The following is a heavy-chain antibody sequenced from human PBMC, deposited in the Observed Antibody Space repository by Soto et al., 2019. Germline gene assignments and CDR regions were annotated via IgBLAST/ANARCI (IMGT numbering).Heavy chain of an antibody. CDR3: AKGLYKTTVSTHYYYYYGMDV. D-gene: IGHD4-4*01. CDR2: ISGSGGST. Sequence: EVQLLESGGGLVQPGGSLRLSCAASGFTFSSYAMSWVRQAPGKGLEWVSAISGSGGSTYYADSVKGRFTISRDNSKNTLYLQMNSLRAEDTAVYYCAKGLYKTTVSTHYYYYYGMDVWCQGTTVTVSS. V-gene: IGHV3-23*01. CDR1: GFTFSSYA. J-gene: IGHJ6*02.